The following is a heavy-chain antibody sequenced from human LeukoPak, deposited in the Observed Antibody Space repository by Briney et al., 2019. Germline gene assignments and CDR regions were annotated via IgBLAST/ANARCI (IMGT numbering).Heavy chain of an antibody. CDR1: GYTFTSYY. V-gene: IGHV1-46*01. Sequence: GASVKVSCKASGYTFTSYYMDRVRQAPGQGLEWMGIINPSGGSTSYAQKFQGRVTISVDTSKNQFSLKLSSVTAADTAVYYCARHIAVGELADYWGQGTLVTVSS. CDR3: ARHIAVGELADY. CDR2: INPSGGST. J-gene: IGHJ4*02. D-gene: IGHD3-10*01.